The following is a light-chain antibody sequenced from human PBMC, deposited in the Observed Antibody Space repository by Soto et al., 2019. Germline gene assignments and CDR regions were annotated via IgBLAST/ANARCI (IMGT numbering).Light chain of an antibody. J-gene: IGLJ1*01. Sequence: QSALTQPASVSGSPGQSITISCTGTSSDVGGYNSVSWYQQHPGKAPKLMIYEVNNRPSGVSNRFSASKSANTASLTISGLQTEDQAHYYCNSYTSAGAYVFGTGTKVTVL. V-gene: IGLV2-14*01. CDR1: SSDVGGYNS. CDR3: NSYTSAGAYV. CDR2: EVN.